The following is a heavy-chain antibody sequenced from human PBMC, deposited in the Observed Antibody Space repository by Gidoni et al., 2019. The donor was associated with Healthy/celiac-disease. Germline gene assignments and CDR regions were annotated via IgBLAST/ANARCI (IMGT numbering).Heavy chain of an antibody. CDR3: ARDWSEYYDFWSGYPTLYYYYGMDV. V-gene: IGHV1-46*01. D-gene: IGHD3-3*01. CDR1: GYTFTRYY. J-gene: IGHJ6*02. CDR2: INPSGGST. Sequence: QVQLVPSGSEVKKPGASVKVSCKASGYTFTRYYMPLVPQPPGQGLEWMGIINPSGGSTSDAQKFQGRVIMTRDTSTSTVYMELSSLRSEDTAVYYCARDWSEYYDFWSGYPTLYYYYGMDVWGQGTTVTVSS.